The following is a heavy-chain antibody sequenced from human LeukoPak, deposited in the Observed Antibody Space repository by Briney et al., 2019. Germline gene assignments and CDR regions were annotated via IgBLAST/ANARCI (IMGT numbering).Heavy chain of an antibody. V-gene: IGHV3-30-3*01. CDR3: ARTSSRYGGYTDFFDY. J-gene: IGHJ4*02. CDR1: GFIFSSYA. CDR2: ILYDGSNK. D-gene: IGHD5-12*01. Sequence: GGSLRLSCAASGFIFSSYAMHWVRQASGEGLEWVAVILYDGSNKNYADSVKGRFTISRDNSKNTLYLQMNSLRGEDTAVYYCARTSSRYGGYTDFFDYWGQGTLVTVSS.